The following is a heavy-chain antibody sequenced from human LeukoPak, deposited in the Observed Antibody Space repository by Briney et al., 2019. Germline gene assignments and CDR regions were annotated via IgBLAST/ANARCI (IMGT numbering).Heavy chain of an antibody. V-gene: IGHV4-4*07. D-gene: IGHD6-13*01. CDR1: GGSISSYY. CDR2: IYTSGST. CDR3: ARVYTSSWYRGSLNFDY. J-gene: IGHJ4*02. Sequence: SETLSLTCTVSGGSISSYYWSWIRQPAGKGLEWIGRIYTSGSTNYNPSLKSRVTMSVDTSKNQFSLKLSSVTAADTAVYYCARVYTSSWYRGSLNFDYWGQGTLVTVSS.